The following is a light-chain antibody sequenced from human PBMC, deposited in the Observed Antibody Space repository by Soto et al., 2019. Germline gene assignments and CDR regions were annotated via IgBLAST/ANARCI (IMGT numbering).Light chain of an antibody. V-gene: IGLV2-8*01. CDR2: EVS. CDR3: SSFAGSPVV. J-gene: IGLJ2*01. Sequence: QPVLTQPPSASGSLGQSVTIPCTGTSSDVGDYNYVSWYQQHPGKVPKLMIYEVSKRPSGVPDRFSGSKSGNTASLTVSGLQAEDEADYYCSSFAGSPVVFGGGTKLTAL. CDR1: SSDVGDYNY.